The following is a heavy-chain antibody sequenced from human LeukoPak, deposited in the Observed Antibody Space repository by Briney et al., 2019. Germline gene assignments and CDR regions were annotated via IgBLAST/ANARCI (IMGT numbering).Heavy chain of an antibody. CDR1: GGSFSGYF. J-gene: IGHJ5*02. CDR3: ARGLGIFGVSWFDP. V-gene: IGHV4-34*01. D-gene: IGHD3-3*01. Sequence: SEALSLTCVVYGGSFSGYFWSWIRQPPGKGLEWIGEINHSGSTNYNPSLKSRVTISVDTSQNQFSLKLSSVTAADTAVYYCARGLGIFGVSWFDPWGQGTLVTVSS. CDR2: INHSGST.